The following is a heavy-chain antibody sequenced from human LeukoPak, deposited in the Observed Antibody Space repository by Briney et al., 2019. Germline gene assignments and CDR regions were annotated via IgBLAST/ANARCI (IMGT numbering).Heavy chain of an antibody. J-gene: IGHJ4*02. CDR2: SAYDSDST. CDR1: GFTFRSYS. V-gene: IGHV3-48*02. CDR3: ARHGERGAGRFI. Sequence: GGSLRLSCAASGFTFRSYSMNWVRQAPGKGLEWISYSAYDSDSTYYADSVRGRFTISRDNAKNSLFLQMNSLRDEDTAVYYCARHGERGAGRFIWGQGTLVTVSS. D-gene: IGHD3-10*01.